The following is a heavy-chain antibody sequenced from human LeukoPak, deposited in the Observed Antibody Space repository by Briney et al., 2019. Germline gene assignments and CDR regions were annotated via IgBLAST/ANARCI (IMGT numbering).Heavy chain of an antibody. D-gene: IGHD4-23*01. CDR2: IKSKGDGGTT. CDR3: TSEEDDYRGRTGY. V-gene: IGHV3-15*01. Sequence: GGSLRLSCAASRFTFSNAYIIWVRQAPGKGLEWVGRIKSKGDGGTTDYAAPVKDRSTISRDDSKNILYLQMNSLKTEDTAIYYCTSEEDDYRGRTGYWGQGTLVTVSS. CDR1: RFTFSNAY. J-gene: IGHJ4*02.